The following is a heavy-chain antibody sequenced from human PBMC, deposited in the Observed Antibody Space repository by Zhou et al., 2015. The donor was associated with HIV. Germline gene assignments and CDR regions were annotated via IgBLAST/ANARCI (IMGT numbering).Heavy chain of an antibody. J-gene: IGHJ6*02. D-gene: IGHD2-21*02. V-gene: IGHV1-69*06. CDR3: ARECGGDCYSAYYGMDV. CDR2: IIPIFGTT. CDR1: GGTFSTNG. Sequence: QVQLVQSGAEVKKPGSSVKVSCKVSGGTFSTNGITWVRQAPGQGLEWMGGIIPIFGTTKYAQKFQGRVTMTADKSTSTAYMDLRSLKSEDTAVYYCARECGGDCYSAYYGMDVWGQGTTVTVSS.